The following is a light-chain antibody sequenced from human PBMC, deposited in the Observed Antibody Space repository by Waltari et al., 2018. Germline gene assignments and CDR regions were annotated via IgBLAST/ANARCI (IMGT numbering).Light chain of an antibody. Sequence: DIVLTQFPGTLSLSAGERATLSCRASPSIGKYLAWYQLRPGQAPRLLIYDAYIRAAGIPDRCSGSGSGTDFSLTISRLEPDDFAMYYCQHYVRLPVTFGQGTKVEIK. CDR3: QHYVRLPVT. J-gene: IGKJ1*01. V-gene: IGKV3-20*01. CDR2: DAY. CDR1: PSIGKY.